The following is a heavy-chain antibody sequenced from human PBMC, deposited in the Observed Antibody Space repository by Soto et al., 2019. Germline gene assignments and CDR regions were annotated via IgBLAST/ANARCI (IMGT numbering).Heavy chain of an antibody. J-gene: IGHJ5*02. Sequence: EVQLVESGGGLVQPGGSLRLSCAASGFTFSGYEMNWVRQAPGKGLEWVLYISISGSTIYYADSVKGRFTISRDNAKNSLYRQINSLRVEDTAIYYCAREFRGGWFDPWSQVTLVTVSS. CDR2: ISISGSTI. V-gene: IGHV3-48*03. CDR3: AREFRGGWFDP. CDR1: GFTFSGYE.